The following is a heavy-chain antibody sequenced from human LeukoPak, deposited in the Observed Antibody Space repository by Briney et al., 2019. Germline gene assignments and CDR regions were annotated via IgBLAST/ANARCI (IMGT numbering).Heavy chain of an antibody. CDR2: ISTSSSYI. D-gene: IGHD6-13*01. V-gene: IGHV3-21*01. CDR1: AFTFSRDS. J-gene: IGHJ4*02. CDR3: ARGSNWGGDY. Sequence: GGSLRLSCAASAFTFSRDSMTWVRHAPRKGLEWVSAISTSSSYIYYADSVKGRFTISRDNAKKSLYLQMNSLRAEDTGVYYCARGSNWGGDYWGQGTLVTVSS.